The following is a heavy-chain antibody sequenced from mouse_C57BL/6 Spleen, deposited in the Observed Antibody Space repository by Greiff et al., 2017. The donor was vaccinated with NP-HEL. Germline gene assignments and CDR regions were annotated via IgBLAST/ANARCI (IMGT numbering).Heavy chain of an antibody. Sequence: EVKLVESGPGLVKPSQSLSLTCSVTGYSITSGYYWNWIRQFPGNKLEWMGYISYDGSNNYNPSLKNRISITRDTSKNQFFLKLNSVTTEDTATYYCARLLSGSVDYWGQGTTLTVSS. CDR1: GYSITSGYY. CDR3: ARLLSGSVDY. D-gene: IGHD1-1*01. CDR2: ISYDGSN. V-gene: IGHV3-6*01. J-gene: IGHJ2*01.